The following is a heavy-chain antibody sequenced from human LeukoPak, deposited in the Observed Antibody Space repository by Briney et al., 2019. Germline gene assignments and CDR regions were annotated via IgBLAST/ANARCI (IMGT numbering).Heavy chain of an antibody. CDR2: ISSSGRTT. V-gene: IGHV3-48*04. Sequence: SGGSLRLSCAASGFSFSSYGMNWVRQAPGKGLEWVSYISSSGRTTYYADSVQGRFTISRDNAKNSLYLQMNSLRAEDTAFYYCARGGGNWHDASAYYSPGHWGQGTLVTVSS. D-gene: IGHD3-22*01. CDR1: GFSFSSYG. CDR3: ARGGGNWHDASAYYSPGH. J-gene: IGHJ4*02.